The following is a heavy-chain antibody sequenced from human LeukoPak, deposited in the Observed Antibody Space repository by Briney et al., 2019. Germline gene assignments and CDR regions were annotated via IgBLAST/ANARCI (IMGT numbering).Heavy chain of an antibody. J-gene: IGHJ4*02. V-gene: IGHV5-10-1*01. Sequence: GESLKISCKGSGFSFTNYWISWVRQMPGKGLEWMGRIDPSDSYTQYSPSFQGYVTISADMSIGTVYLQWSSLKASDTAIYYCARIMTTVTKWGQGTLVTVSS. CDR3: ARIMTTVTK. D-gene: IGHD4-17*01. CDR1: GFSFTNYW. CDR2: IDPSDSYT.